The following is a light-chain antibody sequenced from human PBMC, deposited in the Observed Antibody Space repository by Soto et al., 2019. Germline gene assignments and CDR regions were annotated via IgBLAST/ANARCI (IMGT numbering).Light chain of an antibody. CDR1: QSVSSIY. CDR2: GAS. V-gene: IGKV3-20*01. CDR3: QQYGSSRWT. Sequence: EIVLTQSPGTLSLSPGERATLSCRASQSVSSIYLAWYQQEPGQAPRLVIYGASSRATGIPDRFSGSGSGTDFTLTISRLEPEDFEVYYCQQYGSSRWTFGQGTKVDIK. J-gene: IGKJ1*01.